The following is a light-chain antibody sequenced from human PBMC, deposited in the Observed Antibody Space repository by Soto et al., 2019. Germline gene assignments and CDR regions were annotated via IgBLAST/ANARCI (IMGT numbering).Light chain of an antibody. CDR3: QQYENLPT. Sequence: DIQMTQSTSTLSGSVGDRVTITCRASQTISSWLAWYQQKPGRAPKLLIYDASNLEAGVPSRFRGSGSGTDFTFTISRLQPEDIATYYCQQYENLPTFGQGRLLEVK. J-gene: IGKJ5*01. CDR2: DAS. CDR1: QTISSW. V-gene: IGKV1-33*01.